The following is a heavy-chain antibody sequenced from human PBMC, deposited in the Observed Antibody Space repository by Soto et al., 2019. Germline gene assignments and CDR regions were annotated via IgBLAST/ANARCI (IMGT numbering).Heavy chain of an antibody. J-gene: IGHJ6*02. CDR3: AKSSGYCSSTSCYASYYYYGMDV. V-gene: IGHV3-30*18. CDR1: GFTFSIYG. D-gene: IGHD2-2*01. Sequence: GGSLRLSCAASGFTFSIYGMHWVRQAPGKGLEWVAVISYDGSNKYYADSVKGRFTISRDNSKNTLYLQMNSLRAEDTAVYYCAKSSGYCSSTSCYASYYYYGMDVWGQGTTVTVSS. CDR2: ISYDGSNK.